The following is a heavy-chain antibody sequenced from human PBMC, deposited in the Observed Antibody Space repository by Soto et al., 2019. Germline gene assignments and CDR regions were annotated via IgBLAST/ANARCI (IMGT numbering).Heavy chain of an antibody. J-gene: IGHJ4*02. CDR2: MYNSGST. D-gene: IGHD6-19*01. CDR3: VRVSSGWYYFDY. CDR1: GGSVSSGSYY. V-gene: IGHV4-61*01. Sequence: PSETLSLTXTVSGGSVSSGSYYWSWIRQPPGKGLEWIGYMYNSGSTNYNPSLKSRVIISVDTSKNQFSLKLSSVTAADTAVYYCVRVSSGWYYFDYWGQGTLVTVSS.